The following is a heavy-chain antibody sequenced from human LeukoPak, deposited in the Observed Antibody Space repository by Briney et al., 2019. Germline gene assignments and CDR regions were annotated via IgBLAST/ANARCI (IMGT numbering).Heavy chain of an antibody. CDR1: GFTFSTYN. V-gene: IGHV3-48*02. J-gene: IGHJ4*02. Sequence: GGSLRLSCAASGFTFSTYNMNWVRQAPGKGLEWVSYISSTSSAIHYADSVKGRFTISRDNAKNSLYLQMNSLRDEDTAMYYCARDQISSSLYKEPLDYWGQGTLVTVSS. CDR2: ISSTSSAI. D-gene: IGHD6-13*01. CDR3: ARDQISSSLYKEPLDY.